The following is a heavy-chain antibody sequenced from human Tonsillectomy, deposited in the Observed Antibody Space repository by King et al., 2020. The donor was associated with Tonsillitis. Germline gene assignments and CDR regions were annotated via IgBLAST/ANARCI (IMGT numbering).Heavy chain of an antibody. D-gene: IGHD1-1*01. CDR2: ISYSGNT. CDR1: GGSMGTYY. J-gene: IGHJ4*02. Sequence: QLKESGPGLVKPSETLSLTCTVSGGSMGTYYWSWIRQPPGKGLEWIGYISYSGNTNYNPSLKSRLTISLDTSKNHFSLALSSVTAADTGVYYCARDYKGVLDSWGQGILVTVSS. CDR3: ARDYKGVLDS. V-gene: IGHV4-59*01.